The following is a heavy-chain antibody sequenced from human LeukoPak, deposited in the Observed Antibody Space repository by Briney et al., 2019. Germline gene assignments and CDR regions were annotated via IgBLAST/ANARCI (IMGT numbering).Heavy chain of an antibody. V-gene: IGHV1-69*06. CDR1: GGTFSSYA. Sequence: ASVKVSCKASGGTFSSYAISWVRQAPGQGLEWMGGIIPIFGTANYAQKFQGRVTITADKSTSTAYMELSSLRSEDTAVYYCARARYSDGSWYFDYWGQGTLVTVSS. J-gene: IGHJ4*02. CDR2: IIPIFGTA. CDR3: ARARYSDGSWYFDY. D-gene: IGHD5-18*01.